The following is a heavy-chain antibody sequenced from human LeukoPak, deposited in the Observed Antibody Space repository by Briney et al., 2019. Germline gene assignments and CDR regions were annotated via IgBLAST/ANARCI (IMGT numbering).Heavy chain of an antibody. D-gene: IGHD3-10*01. J-gene: IGHJ4*02. CDR2: IKSKTDGGTT. Sequence: GGSLRLSCAASGFTFSNAWMSWVRQAPGKGLEWVGRIKSKTDGGTTDYAAPVKGRFTISRDDSKNTLYLQMNSLKTEDTAVYYCTTGELWFGGLYFDYWGQGTLVTVSS. V-gene: IGHV3-15*01. CDR1: GFTFSNAW. CDR3: TTGELWFGGLYFDY.